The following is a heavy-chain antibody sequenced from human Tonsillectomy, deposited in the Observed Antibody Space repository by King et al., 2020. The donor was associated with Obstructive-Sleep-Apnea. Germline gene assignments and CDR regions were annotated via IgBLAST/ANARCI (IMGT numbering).Heavy chain of an antibody. CDR3: ARLPYDILTAYYYYYDMDV. V-gene: IGHV4-59*08. CDR2: IYYSGST. J-gene: IGHJ6*02. D-gene: IGHD3-9*01. CDR1: GGSISSYY. Sequence: VQLQESGPGLVKPSETLSLTCTVSGGSISSYYWSWIRQPPGKGLEWIGYIYYSGSTNYNPSLKSRVTISVDTSKNQFSLKLSSVTAADTAVYYCARLPYDILTAYYYYYDMDVWGQGTTVTVSS.